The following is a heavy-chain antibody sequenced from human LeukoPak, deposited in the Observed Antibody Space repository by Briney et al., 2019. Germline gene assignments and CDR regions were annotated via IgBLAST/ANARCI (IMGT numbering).Heavy chain of an antibody. Sequence: SETLSRTCTGSGGSISSYYWSWIRQPPGNGMGWIGYIYYSGSTNYNPSLTGRVTISVDTTKNKIYLKLSSVTAAAPAVYYWGSLTGRIGTLDYWGQGTLVTVSS. J-gene: IGHJ4*02. V-gene: IGHV4-59*01. CDR2: IYYSGST. CDR3: GSLTGRIGTLDY. CDR1: GGSISSYY. D-gene: IGHD1-20*01.